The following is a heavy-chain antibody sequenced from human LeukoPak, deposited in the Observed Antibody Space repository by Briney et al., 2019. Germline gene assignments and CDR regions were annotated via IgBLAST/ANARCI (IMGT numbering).Heavy chain of an antibody. CDR2: IYHSGST. CDR1: GGSISSYY. J-gene: IGHJ3*02. CDR3: ARDLGASYYYDSSGAFDI. V-gene: IGHV4-59*01. Sequence: SETLSLTCTVSGGSISSYYWSWIRQPPGKGLEWIGYIYHSGSTNYNPSLKSRVTISVDTSKNQFSLKLSSVTAADTAVYYCARDLGASYYYDSSGAFDIWGQGTMVTVSS. D-gene: IGHD3-22*01.